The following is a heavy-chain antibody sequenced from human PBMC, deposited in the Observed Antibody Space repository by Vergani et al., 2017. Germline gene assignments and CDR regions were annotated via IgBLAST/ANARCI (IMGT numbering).Heavy chain of an antibody. CDR3: ARICGGSCDFGYYYGMDV. CDR1: GGSFSGYY. J-gene: IGHJ6*02. Sequence: QVQLQQWGAGLLKPSETLSLTCAVYGGSFSGYYWSWIRQPPGKGLEWIGEINHSGSTNYNPSLKSRVTISVDTSKNQFSLKLSSVTAADTAVYYCARICGGSCDFGYYYGMDVWGQGTTVTVSS. V-gene: IGHV4-34*01. CDR2: INHSGST. D-gene: IGHD2-15*01.